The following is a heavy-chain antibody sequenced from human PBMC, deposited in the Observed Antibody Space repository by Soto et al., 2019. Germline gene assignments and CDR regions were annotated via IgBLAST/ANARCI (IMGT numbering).Heavy chain of an antibody. CDR3: ARTGSCTSTSCYGAFDI. Sequence: GASVKVSCKASGYTFTSYAIHWVRQAPGQRLEWMGWINAGNGNTKYSPKFQGRVTITRDTSASTAYMELSSLRSEDTAVYYCARTGSCTSTSCYGAFDIWGQGTMVTVSS. D-gene: IGHD2-2*01. CDR1: GYTFTSYA. V-gene: IGHV1-3*01. CDR2: INAGNGNT. J-gene: IGHJ3*02.